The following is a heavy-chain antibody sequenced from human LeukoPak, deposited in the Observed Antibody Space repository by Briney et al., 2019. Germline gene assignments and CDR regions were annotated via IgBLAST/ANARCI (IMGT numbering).Heavy chain of an antibody. D-gene: IGHD2-2*01. Sequence: GRSLRLSCAASGFTFDDYSMHWVRQAPGEGLEWVSGISWNSDSIGYADSGKGRFTISRDNAKNSLYLQMNSLKAEDTASYYCAKDMGSGYCSSTSCSHRGYVDYYYYGMDVWGQGTTVTVSS. CDR1: GFTFDDYS. V-gene: IGHV3-9*01. J-gene: IGHJ6*02. CDR3: AKDMGSGYCSSTSCSHRGYVDYYYYGMDV. CDR2: ISWNSDSI.